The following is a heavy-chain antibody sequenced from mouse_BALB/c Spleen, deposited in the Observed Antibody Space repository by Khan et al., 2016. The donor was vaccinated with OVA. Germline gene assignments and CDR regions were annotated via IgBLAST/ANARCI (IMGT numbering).Heavy chain of an antibody. CDR1: GFTFSYYR. J-gene: IGHJ2*01. V-gene: IGHV13-2*02. Sequence: VQLVETGGGLVRPGNSLKLSCVTSGFTFSYYRMHWLRQFPGKRLEWIAVITVKSDNSGANYAEAVKGRFTIARDDSKSSVYLQMNRLRVEDTATYYCSRGGYYYGTPFDYWGQGTTLTVSS. D-gene: IGHD1-1*01. CDR2: ITVKSDNSGA. CDR3: SRGGYYYGTPFDY.